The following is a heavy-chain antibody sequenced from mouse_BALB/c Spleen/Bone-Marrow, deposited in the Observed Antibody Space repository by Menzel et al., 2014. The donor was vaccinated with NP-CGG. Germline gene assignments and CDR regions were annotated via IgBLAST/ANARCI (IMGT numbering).Heavy chain of an antibody. J-gene: IGHJ2*01. D-gene: IGHD2-1*01. CDR2: IRDKANGYTT. CDR1: GFTFTDYY. Sequence: EVKLMESGGGLVQPGGSLRLSCATSGFTFTDYYMSWVRQPPGRALEWLGFIRDKANGYTTEYSASVEGRFTISRDNSQSIVYLQMNTLRTEDSATYYCARDDGNYHCFDYWGQGTTLTVSS. V-gene: IGHV7-3*02. CDR3: ARDDGNYHCFDY.